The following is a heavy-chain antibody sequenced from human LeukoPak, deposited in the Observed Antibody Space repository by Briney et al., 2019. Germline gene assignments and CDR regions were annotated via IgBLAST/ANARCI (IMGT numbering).Heavy chain of an antibody. D-gene: IGHD3-22*01. Sequence: SETLSPTCTVSGGFISSGSYYWSWIRQPAGKGLEWIGRIYTSGSTNYNPSLKSRVTISVDTSKNQFSLKLSSVTAADTAVYYCAIDYYDSSGHGDYWGQGTLVTVSS. CDR2: IYTSGST. CDR1: GGFISSGSYY. CDR3: AIDYYDSSGHGDY. V-gene: IGHV4-61*02. J-gene: IGHJ4*02.